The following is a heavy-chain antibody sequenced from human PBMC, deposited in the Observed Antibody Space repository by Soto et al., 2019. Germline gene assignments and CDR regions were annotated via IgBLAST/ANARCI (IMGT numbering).Heavy chain of an antibody. CDR1: GGTFSTYT. V-gene: IGHV1-69*02. Sequence: SVKVSCQASGGTFSTYTITWVRQAPGQGLEWMGRIIPILGIANYAQKFQGRVTITADKSTSTAYMELSSLRSEDTAVYYCASRDYDILTGHAWFDPWGQGTLVTVSS. CDR2: IIPILGIA. D-gene: IGHD3-9*01. CDR3: ASRDYDILTGHAWFDP. J-gene: IGHJ5*02.